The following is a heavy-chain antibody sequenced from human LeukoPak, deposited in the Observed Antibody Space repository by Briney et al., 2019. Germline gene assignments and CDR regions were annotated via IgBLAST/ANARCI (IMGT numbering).Heavy chain of an antibody. V-gene: IGHV3-74*01. D-gene: IGHD3-10*01. Sequence: GGSLRLSCAASGFSFSNYWMDWVRQAPGKGLVWVSRISSDGSDTIYAASVKGRFTMSRDNAKNTLYLQMKSLRAEDTAVYFCARYILGVVRWFDPWGQGTLVTVSS. CDR3: ARYILGVVRWFDP. CDR1: GFSFSNYW. CDR2: ISSDGSDT. J-gene: IGHJ5*02.